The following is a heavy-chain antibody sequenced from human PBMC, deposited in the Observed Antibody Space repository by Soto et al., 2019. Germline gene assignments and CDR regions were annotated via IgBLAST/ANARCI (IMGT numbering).Heavy chain of an antibody. CDR1: GGTFSSYT. D-gene: IGHD3-9*01. J-gene: IGHJ4*02. CDR2: IIPILGIA. Sequence: AASVKVSCKASGGTFSSYTISWVRQAPGQGLEWMGRIIPILGIANYAQKFQGRVTITADKSTSTAYMELSSLRSEDTAVYYCARGSSSYDILTGYSPLDYWGQGTLVTVSS. CDR3: ARGSSSYDILTGYSPLDY. V-gene: IGHV1-69*02.